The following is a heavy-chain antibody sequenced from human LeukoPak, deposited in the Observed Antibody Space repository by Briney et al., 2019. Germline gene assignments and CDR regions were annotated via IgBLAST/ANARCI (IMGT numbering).Heavy chain of an antibody. V-gene: IGHV3-30*18. D-gene: IGHD6-19*01. Sequence: GGSLRLSCAASGFSFRTYGMHWVRQAPGKGLEWVAVISYDGSNKYYADSVKGRFTISRDNSKNTLYLQMNSLRGEDTAVYYCAKDRAIMNEWLVPGDYWGQGTLVTVSS. CDR1: GFSFRTYG. J-gene: IGHJ4*02. CDR2: ISYDGSNK. CDR3: AKDRAIMNEWLVPGDY.